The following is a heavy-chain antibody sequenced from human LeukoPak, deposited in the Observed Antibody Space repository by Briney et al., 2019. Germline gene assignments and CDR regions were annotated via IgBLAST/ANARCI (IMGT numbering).Heavy chain of an antibody. V-gene: IGHV3-30*04. J-gene: IGHJ4*02. Sequence: GGSLRLSCAASGFTFSSYAMHWVRQAPGKGLEWVAVISYDGSNKYYADSVKGRFTISRDNSKNMLYLQMNSLRAEDTAVYYCARDTMTTVIAYYFDYWGQGTLVTVSS. D-gene: IGHD4-17*01. CDR1: GFTFSSYA. CDR3: ARDTMTTVIAYYFDY. CDR2: ISYDGSNK.